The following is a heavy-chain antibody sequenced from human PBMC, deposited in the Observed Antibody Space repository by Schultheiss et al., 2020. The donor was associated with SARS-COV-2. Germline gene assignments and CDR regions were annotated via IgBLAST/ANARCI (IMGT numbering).Heavy chain of an antibody. CDR3: ARAAAYVGGWFDP. D-gene: IGHD6-13*01. Sequence: SETLSLTCAVYGGSFSGYYWSWIRQPPGKGLEWIGEINHSGSTNYNPSLKSRVTISVDTSKNQFSLKLSSVTAADTAVYYCARAAAYVGGWFDPWGQGTLVTVSS. V-gene: IGHV4-34*01. J-gene: IGHJ5*02. CDR2: INHSGST. CDR1: GGSFSGYY.